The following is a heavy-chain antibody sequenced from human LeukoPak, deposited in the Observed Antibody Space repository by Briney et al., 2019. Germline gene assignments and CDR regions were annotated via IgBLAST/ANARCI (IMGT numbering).Heavy chain of an antibody. Sequence: GRSLRLSCAASGFTFSSYAMSWVRQAPGKGLEWVSAISGSGGSTYYADSVKGRFTMSRDNSKNTLYQQMNSLRAEDTAVYYCAKDSSSWFFVRIGFDPWGQGTLVTVSS. CDR2: ISGSGGST. CDR3: AKDSSSWFFVRIGFDP. V-gene: IGHV3-23*01. J-gene: IGHJ5*02. CDR1: GFTFSSYA. D-gene: IGHD6-13*01.